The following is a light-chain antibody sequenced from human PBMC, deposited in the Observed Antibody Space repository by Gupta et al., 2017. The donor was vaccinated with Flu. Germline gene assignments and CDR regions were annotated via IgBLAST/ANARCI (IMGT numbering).Light chain of an antibody. J-gene: IGLJ2*01. CDR3: HSYDSSMSRPVV. CDR1: SSNIGAGYD. Sequence: SVLTQPPSVSGAPSPRVTISCTVSSSNIGAGYDVHWYQQLPGTAPKLLIFVNSNRTSGVPDRFSGSKSCTSVYLAIHGLQDEDEAEEDCHSYDSSMSRPVVFGVGTKLTVL. V-gene: IGLV1-40*01. CDR2: VNS.